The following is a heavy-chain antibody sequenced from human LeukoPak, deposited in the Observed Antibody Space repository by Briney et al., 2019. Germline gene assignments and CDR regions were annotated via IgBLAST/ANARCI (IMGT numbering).Heavy chain of an antibody. D-gene: IGHD4-17*01. CDR1: GYSFTSYW. CDR3: ARLPDGDYVDY. J-gene: IGHJ4*02. CDR2: IYPGDSDT. Sequence: GESLEISCKGSGYSFTSYWVGWVRQMPGKDLEWMGIIYPGDSDTRYSPSFQGQVTISADKSISTAYLQWSSLKASNTAMYYCARLPDGDYVDYWGQGTLVTVSS. V-gene: IGHV5-51*01.